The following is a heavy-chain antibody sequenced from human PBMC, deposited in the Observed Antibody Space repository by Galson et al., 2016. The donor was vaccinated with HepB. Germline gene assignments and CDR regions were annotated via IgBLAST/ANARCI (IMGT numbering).Heavy chain of an antibody. D-gene: IGHD3-10*01. CDR2: INPNSGGT. V-gene: IGHV1-2*02. J-gene: IGHJ6*02. Sequence: SVKVSCKASGYTFTGYYIHWVRQAPGQGLEWMGWINPNSGGTNCAQKFQGRVTVTRDTSISTAYMELSRLRSDDTAVYYCTRDGNYYASGPPGGMDVWGQGTTVTVSS. CDR1: GYTFTGYY. CDR3: TRDGNYYASGPPGGMDV.